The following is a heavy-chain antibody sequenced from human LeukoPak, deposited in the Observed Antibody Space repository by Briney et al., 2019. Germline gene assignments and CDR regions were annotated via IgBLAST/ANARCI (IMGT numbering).Heavy chain of an antibody. D-gene: IGHD3-10*02. CDR3: AELGITMIGGV. J-gene: IGHJ6*04. CDR1: GFTFSRHS. Sequence: PGGSLRLSCAASGFTFSRHSINWVRQAPGKGLEWVSRINSDGSSTNYADSVKGRFTISRDNSKNTLYLQMNSLRAEDTAVYYCAELGITMIGGVWGKGTTVTISS. CDR2: INSDGSST. V-gene: IGHV3-74*01.